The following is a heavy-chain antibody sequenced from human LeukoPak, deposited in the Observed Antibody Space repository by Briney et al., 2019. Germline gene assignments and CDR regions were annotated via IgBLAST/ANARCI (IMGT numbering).Heavy chain of an antibody. CDR3: ARENEYSYGNLN. V-gene: IGHV3-48*03. CDR1: GFTFSSYE. CDR2: ISSSGSTI. J-gene: IGHJ4*02. Sequence: GGSLRLSCAASGFTFSSYEMNWVRQAPGKGLEWVSYISSSGSTIYYADSVKGRFTISRDNAKNSLYLQMNSLRAEDTAVYYCARENEYSYGNLNWGQGTLVTVSS. D-gene: IGHD5-18*01.